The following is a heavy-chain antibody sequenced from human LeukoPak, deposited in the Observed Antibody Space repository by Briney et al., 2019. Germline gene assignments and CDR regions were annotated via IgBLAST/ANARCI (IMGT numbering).Heavy chain of an antibody. CDR3: ARDHLAGWALEY. CDR2: IKNDGSDI. J-gene: IGHJ4*02. CDR1: GGSISSYY. D-gene: IGHD6-19*01. V-gene: IGHV3-7*01. Sequence: PSETLSLTCTVSGGSISSYYWSWIRQPPGKGLEWLASIKNDGSDIYYEDSVKGRFTISRDNAKNSLYLQLNSLRAEDTAVYFCARDHLAGWALEYWGQGTLVTVSS.